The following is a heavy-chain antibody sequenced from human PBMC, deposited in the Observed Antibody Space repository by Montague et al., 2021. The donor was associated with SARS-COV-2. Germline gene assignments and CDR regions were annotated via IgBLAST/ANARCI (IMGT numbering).Heavy chain of an antibody. CDR2: VKYSGFT. D-gene: IGHD1-26*01. J-gene: IGHJ4*02. Sequence: SETLSLTCAVSGASFSGYYWGWIRQPPGKGLEWIGEVKYSGFTNYKTSLKSRVTISIDTSKNQFSLNLGSVTAADTAVYYCASRVGVRAPYDYWGQGALVTVSS. CDR3: ASRVGVRAPYDY. CDR1: GASFSGYY. V-gene: IGHV4-34*01.